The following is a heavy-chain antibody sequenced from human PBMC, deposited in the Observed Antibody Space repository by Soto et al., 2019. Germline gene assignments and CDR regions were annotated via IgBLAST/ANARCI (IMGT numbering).Heavy chain of an antibody. CDR2: TYYRSKWYN. CDR3: ATQSSYCSGGSCYSVAFEI. D-gene: IGHD2-15*01. V-gene: IGHV6-1*01. J-gene: IGHJ3*02. CDR1: GDSVSSNSAA. Sequence: SQTLSLTCAISGDSVSSNSAAWNWIRQSPSRGLEWLGRTYYRSKWYNEYAVSVKSRITINPDTSKNRFSLQLNSVTPEDTAVYYCATQSSYCSGGSCYSVAFEIWGQGTMVTVSS.